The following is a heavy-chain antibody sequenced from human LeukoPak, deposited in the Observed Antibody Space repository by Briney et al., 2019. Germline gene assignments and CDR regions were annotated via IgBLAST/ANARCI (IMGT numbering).Heavy chain of an antibody. V-gene: IGHV4-59*01. CDR3: AREVTGLAAAGGDAFDI. CDR1: GGSISSYY. J-gene: IGHJ3*02. D-gene: IGHD6-13*01. CDR2: IYYSGST. Sequence: EXLSLTCTVSGGSISSYYWSWIRQPPGKGLEWIGYIYYSGSTNYNPSLKSRVTISVDTSKNQFSLKLSSVTAADTAVYYCAREVTGLAAAGGDAFDIWGQGTMVTVSS.